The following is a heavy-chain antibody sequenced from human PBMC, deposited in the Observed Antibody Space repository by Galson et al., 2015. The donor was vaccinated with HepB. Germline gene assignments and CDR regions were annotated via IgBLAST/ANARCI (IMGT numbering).Heavy chain of an antibody. CDR2: IYRGNNT. Sequence: SLRLSCAASRFTVSSNYMSWVRQAPGKGLEWVSVIYRGNNTYYADSAKGRFTISRDNSRNTLYLQMNSLRAEDTAVYYCARDQGDDYLNYYYYSGMDVWGQGTTVTVSS. V-gene: IGHV3-66*02. CDR3: ARDQGDDYLNYYYYSGMDV. D-gene: IGHD4-11*01. J-gene: IGHJ6*02. CDR1: RFTVSSNY.